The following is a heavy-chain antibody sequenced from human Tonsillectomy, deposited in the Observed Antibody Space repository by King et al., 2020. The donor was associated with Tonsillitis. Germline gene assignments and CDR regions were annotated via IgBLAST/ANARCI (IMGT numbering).Heavy chain of an antibody. CDR3: AREGRTGTTGGIYYYYGMDV. D-gene: IGHD1-7*01. J-gene: IGHJ6*02. Sequence: VQLVESGGGVVQPGRSLRLSCAASGFTFSSYAMHWVRPAPGKGLEWVAVISYDGSNKYYADSVRGRFTISRDNSKNTLYLQMNSLRAEDTAVYYCAREGRTGTTGGIYYYYGMDVWGLGTTVTVSS. CDR1: GFTFSSYA. CDR2: ISYDGSNK. V-gene: IGHV3-30-3*01.